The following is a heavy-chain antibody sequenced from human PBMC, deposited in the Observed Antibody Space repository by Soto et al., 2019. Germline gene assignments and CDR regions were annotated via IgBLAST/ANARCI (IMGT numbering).Heavy chain of an antibody. CDR3: ARATAVAVDAFDI. CDR1: GYTFTSYD. Sequence: ASVKVSCKASGYTFTSYDINWVRQATGQGLEWMGWMNPNSGNTGYAQKFQGRVTMTRNTSISTAYMELSSLRSEDTAVYYCARATAVAVDAFDIWGQGTMVTVSS. D-gene: IGHD6-19*01. J-gene: IGHJ3*02. V-gene: IGHV1-8*01. CDR2: MNPNSGNT.